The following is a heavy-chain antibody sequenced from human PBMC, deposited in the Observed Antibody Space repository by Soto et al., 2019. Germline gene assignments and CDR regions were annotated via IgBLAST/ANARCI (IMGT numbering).Heavy chain of an antibody. CDR3: GRETGDGPYYYYGMDV. Sequence: SVKVSCKASGGTFSSYTISWVRQAPGQGLEWMGRIIPILGIANYAQKFQGRVTITADKSTSTAYMELSSLRSEDTAVYYCGRETGDGPYYYYGMDVWGQGTTVTVSS. CDR1: GGTFSSYT. D-gene: IGHD7-27*01. CDR2: IIPILGIA. J-gene: IGHJ6*02. V-gene: IGHV1-69*02.